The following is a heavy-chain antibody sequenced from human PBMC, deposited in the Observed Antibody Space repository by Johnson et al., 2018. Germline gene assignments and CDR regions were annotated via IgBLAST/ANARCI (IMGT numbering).Heavy chain of an antibody. D-gene: IGHD4-17*01. CDR2: INHSGST. CDR3: ARDGGYGVLYWDAFDI. V-gene: IGHV4-34*01. CDR1: GGSFSGYY. J-gene: IGHJ3*02. Sequence: QVQLQQWGAGLLKXSETLSLTCAVYGGSFSGYYWSWIRQPPGQGLEWIGEINHSGSTNYNPSLRSRVTISVDTSKNQFTLKLSSVTAADPAVYYWARDGGYGVLYWDAFDIGGQGTMVTVSS.